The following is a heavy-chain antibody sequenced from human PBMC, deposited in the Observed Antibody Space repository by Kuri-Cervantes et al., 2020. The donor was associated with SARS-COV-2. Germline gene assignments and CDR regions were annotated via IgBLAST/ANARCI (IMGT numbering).Heavy chain of an antibody. CDR1: GGSISSHY. Sequence: SETLSLTCTVSGGSISSHYWSWIRQPPGKGLEWIGEINHSGSTNYNPSLKSRVTISVDTSKNQFSLKLSSVTAADTAVYYCARTYSSGWYYYCYMDVWGKGTTVTVSS. J-gene: IGHJ6*03. CDR3: ARTYSSGWYYYCYMDV. D-gene: IGHD6-19*01. CDR2: INHSGST. V-gene: IGHV4-59*11.